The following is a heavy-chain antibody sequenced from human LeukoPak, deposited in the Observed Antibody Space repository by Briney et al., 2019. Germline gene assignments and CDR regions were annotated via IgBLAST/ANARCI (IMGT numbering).Heavy chain of an antibody. D-gene: IGHD6-19*01. CDR1: GFSVSGNY. J-gene: IGHJ1*01. Sequence: GGSLRLSCAASGFSVSGNYTIWVRQAPRKGLEWVSTIYTGGNTYYADSVEGRFTISRDSSENTLYLQMDSLRAEDTAVYYCARAAGTGWAEYFQNWGQGTLVIVSS. CDR3: ARAAGTGWAEYFQN. CDR2: IYTGGNT. V-gene: IGHV3-66*01.